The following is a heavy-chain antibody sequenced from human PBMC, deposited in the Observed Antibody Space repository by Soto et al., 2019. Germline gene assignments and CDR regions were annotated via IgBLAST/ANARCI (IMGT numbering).Heavy chain of an antibody. CDR1: GFTFSSYA. Sequence: GGSLRLSCAASGFTFSSYAMSWVRQAPGKGLEWVSTISGSGGSTYYTDSMKGQFTISRDNSKNTRYLQMNSLRAEDTAVYYCAKGIAAAGRSRQIFDYWGQGTLVTVSS. CDR2: ISGSGGST. J-gene: IGHJ4*02. CDR3: AKGIAAAGRSRQIFDY. V-gene: IGHV3-23*01. D-gene: IGHD6-13*01.